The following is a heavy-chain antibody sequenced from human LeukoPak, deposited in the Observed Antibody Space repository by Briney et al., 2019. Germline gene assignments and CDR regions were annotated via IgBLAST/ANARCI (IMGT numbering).Heavy chain of an antibody. V-gene: IGHV3-21*01. CDR1: GVTFSSYS. D-gene: IGHD6-13*01. J-gene: IGHJ6*02. CDR2: ISSSSSYI. CDR3: AKDGTGYSSSWYPNYYYGMDV. Sequence: GGSLRLSCAAAGVTFSSYSMNWVRQAPGKGLEWVSSISSSSSYIYYADSVKGRFTISRDNAKNSLYLKMNSLRAEDTAVYYCAKDGTGYSSSWYPNYYYGMDVWGQGTTVTVSS.